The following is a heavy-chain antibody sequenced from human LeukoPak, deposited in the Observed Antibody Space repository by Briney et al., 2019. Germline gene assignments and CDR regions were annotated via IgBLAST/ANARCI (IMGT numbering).Heavy chain of an antibody. V-gene: IGHV3-23*01. CDR1: GFIFSIYA. CDR3: ANDLTGGSYYFAMDV. CDR2: ISGRGDSI. D-gene: IGHD7-27*01. J-gene: IGHJ6*02. Sequence: GGSLRLSCAASGFIFSIYAMTWVRQAPGKGLEWVSAISGRGDSIYYADSVKGRFTISRDNSKNTLYLQMNNLRAEDTAVYYCANDLTGGSYYFAMDVWGPGTTVTVSS.